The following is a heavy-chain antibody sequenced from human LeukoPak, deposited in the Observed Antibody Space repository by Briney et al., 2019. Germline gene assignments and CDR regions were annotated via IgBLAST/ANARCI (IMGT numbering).Heavy chain of an antibody. CDR2: IKQDGSAK. CDR3: TRDTDGSLDY. V-gene: IGHV3-7*01. D-gene: IGHD1-26*01. J-gene: IGHJ4*02. CDR1: GFTFTNSW. Sequence: GGSLRLSCAASGFTFTNSWMSWVCHGPAQGLGWVWNIKQDGSAKHYADSLKGRFTTSSDNTKNSLYLQMNNLRADDTAVYYCTRDTDGSLDYWGQGILVTVAS.